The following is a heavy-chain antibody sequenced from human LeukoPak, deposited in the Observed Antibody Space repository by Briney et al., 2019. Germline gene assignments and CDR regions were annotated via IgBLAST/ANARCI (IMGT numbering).Heavy chain of an antibody. D-gene: IGHD5-18*01. CDR1: GGSISSSSYY. V-gene: IGHV4-39*02. CDR3: ARDLERGYRKTRLFDP. J-gene: IGHJ5*02. CDR2: IYYSGST. Sequence: PSETLSLTCTVSGGSISSSSYYWGWIRQPPGKGLEWIGSIYYSGSTYYNPSLKSRVTISVDTSKNQFSLKLSSVTAADTAVYYCARDLERGYRKTRLFDPWGQGTLVTVSS.